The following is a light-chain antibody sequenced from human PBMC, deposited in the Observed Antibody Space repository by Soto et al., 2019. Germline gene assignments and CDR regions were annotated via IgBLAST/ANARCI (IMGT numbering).Light chain of an antibody. V-gene: IGKV1-5*03. CDR1: QIINTW. J-gene: IGKJ3*01. CDR2: RAS. Sequence: DIPMTQSPSSLSASVGDRVTITCRASQIINTWLAWYQQKPGKAPKLLIYRASNLVNGVPSRFSGSGSGTEFTLTISSLQHDDFSMYYCQQYETYSGTFGPGTKVDL. CDR3: QQYETYSGT.